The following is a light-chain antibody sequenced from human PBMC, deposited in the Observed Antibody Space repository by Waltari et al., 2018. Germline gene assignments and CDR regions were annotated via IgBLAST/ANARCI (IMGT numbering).Light chain of an antibody. CDR1: QAISSF. CDR3: QQSDAFPVT. J-gene: IGKJ4*01. Sequence: DIHLTQSPSFLSASVGDRVTITCRACQAISSFLAWYQRKPGKAPNLLIYGASTLLSGVPSRFSGSGSDTEFTLTISNLQPEDFATYYCQQSDAFPVTFGGGTQVAI. CDR2: GAS. V-gene: IGKV1-9*01.